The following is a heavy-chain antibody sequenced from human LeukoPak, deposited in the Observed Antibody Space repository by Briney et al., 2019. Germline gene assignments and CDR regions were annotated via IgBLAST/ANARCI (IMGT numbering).Heavy chain of an antibody. J-gene: IGHJ4*02. CDR2: IDFGGRII. CDR3: ARGIGLERRYFQFDY. Sequence: GGSLRLSCVASGFTFSSYEMNWVRQVPGKAPEWVSYIDFGGRIINYADHVKGRFTISRDNAKNSVYLQMNSLRAEDTAVYYCARGIGLERRYFQFDYWGQGILVTVSS. V-gene: IGHV3-48*03. D-gene: IGHD1-1*01. CDR1: GFTFSSYE.